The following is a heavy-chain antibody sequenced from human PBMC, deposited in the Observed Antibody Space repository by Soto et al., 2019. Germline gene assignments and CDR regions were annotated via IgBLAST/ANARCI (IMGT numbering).Heavy chain of an antibody. Sequence: TLSLTCSFSGACIPFGGYSWSLIRQTPGKGLEWTVYINHFDNTFYNTSLNTLLTLSIDSAKNHFSLKLHSMSAACRAVYFCARCAGSDSLEDWCQGMLVDVSP. J-gene: IGHJ1*01. V-gene: IGHV4-30-2*01. CDR1: GACIPFGGYS. CDR2: INHFDNT. CDR3: ARCAGSDSLED. D-gene: IGHD3-3*01.